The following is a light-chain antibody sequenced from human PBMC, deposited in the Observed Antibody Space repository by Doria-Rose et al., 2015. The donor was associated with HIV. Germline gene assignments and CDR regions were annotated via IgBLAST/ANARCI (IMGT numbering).Light chain of an antibody. CDR2: DRS. Sequence: DIVMTQSPGTLSLSPGERATLSCRASQSFSSTYLAWYQQKPGQAPSLLIYDRSTRATGIPDRFSASGSGTGFTLTINRLEPEDFALYYCHQYGTSWTFGQGTKVEI. CDR3: HQYGTSWT. J-gene: IGKJ1*01. CDR1: QSFSSTY. V-gene: IGKV3-20*01.